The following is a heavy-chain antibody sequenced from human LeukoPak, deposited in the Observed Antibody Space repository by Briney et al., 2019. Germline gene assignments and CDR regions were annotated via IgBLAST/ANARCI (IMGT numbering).Heavy chain of an antibody. CDR1: GYTFTSYG. CDR2: ISAYNGNT. V-gene: IGHV1-18*01. Sequence: ASVKVSCKASGYTFTSYGISWVRQAPGQGLEWMGWISAYNGNTNYAQKLQGRVTMTTDTSTSTAYMELRSLRSDDTAVYYCARQPGWELPTNWFDPWGQGTLVTVSS. CDR3: ARQPGWELPTNWFDP. J-gene: IGHJ5*02. D-gene: IGHD1-26*01.